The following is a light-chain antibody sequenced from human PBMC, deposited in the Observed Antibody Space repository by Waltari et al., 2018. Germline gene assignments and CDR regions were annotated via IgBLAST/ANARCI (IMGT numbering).Light chain of an antibody. J-gene: IGKJ1*01. CDR1: QNIGRY. CDR3: QNHERLPAT. Sequence: EIVLTQSPGTLSLSPGERATLSCRASQNIGRYLVWYQQKPGQAPRLLIYEASRRVTGIPDSFSGSGSGTDFSLTISRLEPEDFAVYYCQNHERLPATFGQGTKVEIK. CDR2: EAS. V-gene: IGKV3-20*01.